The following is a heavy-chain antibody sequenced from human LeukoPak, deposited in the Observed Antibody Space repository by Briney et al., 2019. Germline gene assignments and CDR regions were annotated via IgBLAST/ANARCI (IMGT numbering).Heavy chain of an antibody. Sequence: GSSVKVSCKASGGTFSSYAISWVRQAPGQGLEWMGWINAGNGNTKYSQKFQGRVTITRDTSASTAYMELSSLRSEDTAVYYCARVNPGWSGILWFDPWGQGTLVTVSS. D-gene: IGHD6-19*01. CDR3: ARVNPGWSGILWFDP. CDR1: GGTFSSYA. J-gene: IGHJ5*02. V-gene: IGHV1-3*01. CDR2: INAGNGNT.